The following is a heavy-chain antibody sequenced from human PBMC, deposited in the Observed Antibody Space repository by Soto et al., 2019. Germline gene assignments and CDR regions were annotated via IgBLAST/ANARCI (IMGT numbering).Heavy chain of an antibody. CDR2: IIPIFGTA. J-gene: IGHJ4*02. D-gene: IGHD1-26*01. CDR3: ARVGGATMRAPAFDY. V-gene: IGHV1-69*01. Sequence: QVQLVQSGDEVKRPGSSVKVSCKASGGTFSSYAISWVRQAPGQGLEWMGGIIPIFGTANYAQKFQGRVTITADESTSTAYMELSSLRSEDTAVYYCARVGGATMRAPAFDYWGQGTLVTVSS. CDR1: GGTFSSYA.